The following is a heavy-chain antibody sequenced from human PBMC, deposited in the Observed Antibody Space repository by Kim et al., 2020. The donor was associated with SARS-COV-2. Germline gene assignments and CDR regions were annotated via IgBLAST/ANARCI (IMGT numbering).Heavy chain of an antibody. CDR2: TSYDGSDK. Sequence: GGSLRLSCVASGFTFNFFGMHWVRQAPGKGLEWVLVTSYDGSDKYYADSVKGRFTISRDNSKNTLYLQMDSLRPDDTAVYYCAKEKQEYCGVNCYLNYFDYWGQGALVTVSS. V-gene: IGHV3-30*18. CDR1: GFTFNFFG. J-gene: IGHJ4*02. CDR3: AKEKQEYCGVNCYLNYFDY. D-gene: IGHD2-21*01.